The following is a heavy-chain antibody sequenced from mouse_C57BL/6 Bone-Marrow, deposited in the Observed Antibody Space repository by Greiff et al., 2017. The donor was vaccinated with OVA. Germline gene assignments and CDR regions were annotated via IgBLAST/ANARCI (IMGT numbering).Heavy chain of an antibody. D-gene: IGHD2-4*01. Sequence: DVKLVESEGGLVQPGSSMKLSCTAYGFTFSDYYMAWVRQVPEKGLEWVANINYDGSSTYYLDSLKSRFIISRNNAKNILYLPMSSLKSEDTATYYCARDNYDYPYYYAMDYWGQGTSVTVSS. V-gene: IGHV5-16*01. CDR1: GFTFSDYY. CDR3: ARDNYDYPYYYAMDY. CDR2: INYDGSST. J-gene: IGHJ4*01.